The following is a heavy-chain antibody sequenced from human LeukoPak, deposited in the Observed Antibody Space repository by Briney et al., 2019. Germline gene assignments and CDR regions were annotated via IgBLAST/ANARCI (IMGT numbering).Heavy chain of an antibody. Sequence: VASVKVSCKASGYTFTGYYMHWMRQAPGQGLEWMGWINPNSGGTNYAQKFQGRVTMTRDTSISTAYMELSRLRSDDTAVYYCARGYDILTGYFSYYMDVWGKGTTVTISS. J-gene: IGHJ6*03. V-gene: IGHV1-2*02. CDR3: ARGYDILTGYFSYYMDV. D-gene: IGHD3-9*01. CDR1: GYTFTGYY. CDR2: INPNSGGT.